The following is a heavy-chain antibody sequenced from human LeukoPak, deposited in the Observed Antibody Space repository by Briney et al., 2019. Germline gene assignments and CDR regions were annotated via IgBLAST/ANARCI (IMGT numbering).Heavy chain of an antibody. CDR3: TTEYFGGFVY. V-gene: IGHV3-15*07. CDR2: VKNRGDGMAT. J-gene: IGHJ4*02. D-gene: IGHD3-16*01. Sequence: PGGSLRLSCVLSTFTKAWMNWVRQAPGKGLEWVGRVKNRGDGMATDYAAPVKGRFIISRDDSKKTVYLQMDSLKTEDTAVYFCTTEYFGGFVYWGQGTLVTVSS. CDR1: TFTKAW.